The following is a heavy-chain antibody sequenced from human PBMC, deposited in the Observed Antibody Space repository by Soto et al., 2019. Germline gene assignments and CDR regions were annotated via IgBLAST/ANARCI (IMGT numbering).Heavy chain of an antibody. D-gene: IGHD5-18*01. J-gene: IGHJ4*02. Sequence: SETLSLTCIVSGGSISSYYWSWIRQSPGKGLEWIGYIYYSGTTNDNPSPKSRVTISVDTSKNQFSLNLSSVTAADTAVYYCARGRGYSYGYPYFDFWGQGTLVT. CDR2: IYYSGTT. CDR3: ARGRGYSYGYPYFDF. CDR1: GGSISSYY. V-gene: IGHV4-59*01.